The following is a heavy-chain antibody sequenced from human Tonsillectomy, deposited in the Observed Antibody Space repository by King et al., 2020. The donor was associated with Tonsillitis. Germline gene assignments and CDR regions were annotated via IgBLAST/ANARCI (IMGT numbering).Heavy chain of an antibody. D-gene: IGHD5-24*01. CDR2: IWYDGSNK. V-gene: IGHV3-33*08. Sequence: VQLVESGGGVVQPGRSLRLSCAASGFTFSSYGMHWVRQAPGKGLEWVAVIWYDGSNKYYADSVKGRFTISRDNSKNTLYLQMNSLRAEETAVYYCAGEVWMATTYWYFDLWGRGTLVTVSS. CDR3: AGEVWMATTYWYFDL. J-gene: IGHJ2*01. CDR1: GFTFSSYG.